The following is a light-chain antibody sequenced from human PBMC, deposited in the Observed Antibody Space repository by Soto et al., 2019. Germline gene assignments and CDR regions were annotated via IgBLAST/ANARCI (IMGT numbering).Light chain of an antibody. Sequence: QSVLTQPPSASGTPGQTVTISCSGSGSNIGSNTVNWYQQLPGTAPKFLIFSNNQRPSGVPDRFSGSKSGTSASLAISGLESEYGGDYYCASWEASLKGVVFGGGTKLTVL. V-gene: IGLV1-44*01. CDR2: SNN. J-gene: IGLJ2*01. CDR3: ASWEASLKGVV. CDR1: GSNIGSNT.